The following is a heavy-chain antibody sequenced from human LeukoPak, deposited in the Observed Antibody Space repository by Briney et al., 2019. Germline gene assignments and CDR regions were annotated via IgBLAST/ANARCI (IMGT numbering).Heavy chain of an antibody. Sequence: ASVKVSCKASGYTFTSYAMHWVRQAPGQRLEWMGWNNAGNGNTKYSQKFQGRVTITRDTSASTAYMELSSLRSEDTAVYYCARDIVDIVATTSYYYYYYGMDVWGQGTTVTVSS. CDR3: ARDIVDIVATTSYYYYYYGMDV. CDR1: GYTFTSYA. CDR2: NNAGNGNT. V-gene: IGHV1-3*01. J-gene: IGHJ6*02. D-gene: IGHD5-12*01.